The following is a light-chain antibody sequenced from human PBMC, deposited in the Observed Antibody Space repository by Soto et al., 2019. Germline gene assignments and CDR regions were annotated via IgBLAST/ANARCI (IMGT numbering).Light chain of an antibody. J-gene: IGKJ5*01. V-gene: IGKV3D-15*01. CDR1: QSVSIL. Sequence: EIVMTQSPATLSVSPGERATLSCRASQSVSILLAWYQQKPGQAPRLLIYGASTRAAGIPDRFSGSGSGTDFTLTITRLEPEDSAVYFCQQYTGPPTTFGQGTRLEIK. CDR3: QQYTGPPTT. CDR2: GAS.